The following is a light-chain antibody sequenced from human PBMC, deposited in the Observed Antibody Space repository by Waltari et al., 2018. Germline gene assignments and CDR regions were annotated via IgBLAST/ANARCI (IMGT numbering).Light chain of an antibody. CDR3: QQYNNWPPLT. J-gene: IGKJ4*01. Sequence: CWASRSVNDKRALYQQKRGQAPRLLIYGASTRASGIPVRFSGLGSGTEFTLTISSLLPEDFAVYYCQQYNNWPPLTFGEGTIVEMK. CDR2: GAS. V-gene: IGKV3-15*01. CDR1: RSVNDK.